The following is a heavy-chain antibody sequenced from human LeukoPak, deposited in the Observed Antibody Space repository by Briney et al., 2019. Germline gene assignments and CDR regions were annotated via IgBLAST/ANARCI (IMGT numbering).Heavy chain of an antibody. V-gene: IGHV4-4*07. CDR2: IYTSGSA. CDR3: ARDRYYYDSSGYFYFDY. D-gene: IGHD3-22*01. CDR1: GGSISSYY. J-gene: IGHJ4*02. Sequence: SETLSLTCTVSGGSISSYYWSWIRQPAGKGLEWIGRIYTSGSANYNPSLKSRVTMSVDTPKNQFSLKLSSVTAADTAVYYCARDRYYYDSSGYFYFDYWGQGTLVTVSS.